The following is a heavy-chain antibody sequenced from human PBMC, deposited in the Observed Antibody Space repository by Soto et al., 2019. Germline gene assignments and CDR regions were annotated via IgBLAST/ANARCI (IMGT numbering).Heavy chain of an antibody. CDR3: ARLRSYGSHDY. CDR1: GGSISSYY. CDR2: IYYSGST. D-gene: IGHD1-26*01. J-gene: IGHJ4*02. Sequence: QVQLQESGPGLVKPSETLSLTCTVSGGSISSYYWSWIRQPPGKGLEWIGYIYYSGSTNYNPSLKSRVTISVDTSKNQFSLKLSSVTAADTAVYHCARLRSYGSHDYWGQGTLVTVSS. V-gene: IGHV4-59*01.